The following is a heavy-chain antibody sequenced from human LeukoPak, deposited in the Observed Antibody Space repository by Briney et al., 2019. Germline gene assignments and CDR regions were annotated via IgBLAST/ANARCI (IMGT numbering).Heavy chain of an antibody. Sequence: ASVKVSCKASGYTFTSYGISWVRQAPGQGLEWMGWISAYNGNTNYAQKLQGRVTMSTDTSTSTAYMVQRRLRSDDTAVYYCARDGYCRSTSCYGLRDDYYYYGMDVWGQGTTVTVSS. D-gene: IGHD2-2*01. CDR1: GYTFTSYG. CDR2: ISAYNGNT. J-gene: IGHJ6*02. V-gene: IGHV1-18*01. CDR3: ARDGYCRSTSCYGLRDDYYYYGMDV.